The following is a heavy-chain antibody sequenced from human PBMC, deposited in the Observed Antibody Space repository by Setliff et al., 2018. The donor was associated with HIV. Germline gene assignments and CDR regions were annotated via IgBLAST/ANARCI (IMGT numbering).Heavy chain of an antibody. CDR2: IRYDGSNK. J-gene: IGHJ4*02. D-gene: IGHD3-22*01. V-gene: IGHV3-30*02. Sequence: QSGGSLRLSCAASGFTFSSYGMHWVRQAPGKGLEWVAFIRYDGSNKYYADSVKGRFTISRDNSKNTLYLQMNSLRAEDTAVYYCAKDHESSYYDSSGYYSPDYFDYWGQGTLVTVSS. CDR1: GFTFSSYG. CDR3: AKDHESSYYDSSGYYSPDYFDY.